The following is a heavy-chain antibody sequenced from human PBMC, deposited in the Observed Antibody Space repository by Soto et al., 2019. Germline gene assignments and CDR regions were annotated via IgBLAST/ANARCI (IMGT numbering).Heavy chain of an antibody. V-gene: IGHV1-18*01. J-gene: IGHJ5*02. D-gene: IGHD6-19*01. CDR3: ARVGIYSSGWYRLDP. CDR2: ISAYNGNT. Sequence: ASVKVSCKASGYTFTSYGISWVRQAPGQGFEWMGWISAYNGNTNYAQKLQGRVTMTTDTSTSTAYMELRSLRSDDTAVYYCARVGIYSSGWYRLDPWGQGTLVTVSS. CDR1: GYTFTSYG.